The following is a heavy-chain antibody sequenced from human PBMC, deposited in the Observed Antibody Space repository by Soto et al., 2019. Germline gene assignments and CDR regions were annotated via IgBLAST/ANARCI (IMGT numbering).Heavy chain of an antibody. CDR2: INHSGRT. D-gene: IGHD5-12*01. CDR3: ALLSGYGGVSRN. Sequence: QVQLQQWGAGLLKPSETLSLTCAVYGGSFSGYYWSWIRQPPGKGLEWIGEINHSGRTHYNPSLKEPGTMAIATAKAQVSLEPDPVTGGGTAVDYCALLSGYGGVSRNWGQGTLVTVSS. J-gene: IGHJ4*02. CDR1: GGSFSGYY. V-gene: IGHV4-34*06.